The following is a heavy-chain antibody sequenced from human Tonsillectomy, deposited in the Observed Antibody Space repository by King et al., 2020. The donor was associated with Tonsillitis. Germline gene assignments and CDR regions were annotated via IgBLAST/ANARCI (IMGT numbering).Heavy chain of an antibody. CDR2: TFYRSKWFY. Sequence: VQLQQSGPRLVKPSQTLSLTCAISGDSVSSNIAAWNWIRQSPSRGLEWLGRTFYRSKWFYEYAVSLKSRISISPDTSKNQFSLQLNSVTPEDTALYYCARDPLGPETYYDFWGQGILVTVSS. CDR3: ARDPLGPETYYDF. V-gene: IGHV6-1*01. CDR1: GDSVSSNIAA. D-gene: IGHD1-14*01. J-gene: IGHJ4*02.